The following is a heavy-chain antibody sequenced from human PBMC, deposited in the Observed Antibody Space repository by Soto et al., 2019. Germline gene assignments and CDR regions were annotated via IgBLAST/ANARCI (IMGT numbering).Heavy chain of an antibody. CDR1: GGSITGYY. CDR2: IHYSGST. D-gene: IGHD4-4*01. V-gene: IGHV4-59*08. Sequence: QVQLQESGPGLVQPSETLSLTCTVSGGSITGYYWSWIRQPPGKGPEWIGNIHYSGSTNYNPSLKSRVTISVDTSKNQFSLRLSSVTAAETAVYYCARQSYYSNPLRFDPWGQGTLVTVSS. CDR3: ARQSYYSNPLRFDP. J-gene: IGHJ5*02.